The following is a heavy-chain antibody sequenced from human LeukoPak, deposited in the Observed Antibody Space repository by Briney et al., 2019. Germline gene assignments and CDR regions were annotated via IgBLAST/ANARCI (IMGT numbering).Heavy chain of an antibody. CDR2: IIPIFGTA. D-gene: IGHD6-13*01. V-gene: IGHV1-69*05. CDR1: GGTFSSYA. Sequence: SVKVSCKASGGTFSSYAISWVRQAPGQGLEWMGGIIPIFGTANYAQKFQGRVTITTDESTSTAYMEMSSLRSEDTAVYYCASSGRYSSSWRPWYYYYYMDVWGKGTTVTVSS. CDR3: ASSGRYSSSWRPWYYYYYMDV. J-gene: IGHJ6*03.